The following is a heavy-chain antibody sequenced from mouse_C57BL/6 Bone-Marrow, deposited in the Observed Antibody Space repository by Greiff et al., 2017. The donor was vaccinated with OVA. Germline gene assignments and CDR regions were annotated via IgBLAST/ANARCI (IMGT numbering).Heavy chain of an antibody. V-gene: IGHV5-17*01. Sequence: EVKVEESGGGLVKPGGSLKLSCAASGFTFSDYGMHWVRQAPEKGLEWVAYISSGSSTIYYADTVKGRFTISRDNAKNTLFLQMTSLRSEDTAMYYCARPYYYGSSWFAYWGQGTLVTVSA. CDR1: GFTFSDYG. D-gene: IGHD1-1*01. CDR3: ARPYYYGSSWFAY. J-gene: IGHJ3*01. CDR2: ISSGSSTI.